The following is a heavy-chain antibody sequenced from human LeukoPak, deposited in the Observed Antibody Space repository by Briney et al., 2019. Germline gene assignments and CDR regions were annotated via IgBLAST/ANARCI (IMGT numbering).Heavy chain of an antibody. D-gene: IGHD3-22*01. Sequence: SETLSLTCTVSGGSISSYYWSRIRQPPGKGLEWIGYIYYSGSTNYNPSLKSRVTISVDTSKNQFSLKLSSVTAADTAVYYCARGLGGNYYDSSGFDYWGQGTLVTVSS. J-gene: IGHJ4*02. CDR1: GGSISSYY. CDR3: ARGLGGNYYDSSGFDY. V-gene: IGHV4-59*01. CDR2: IYYSGST.